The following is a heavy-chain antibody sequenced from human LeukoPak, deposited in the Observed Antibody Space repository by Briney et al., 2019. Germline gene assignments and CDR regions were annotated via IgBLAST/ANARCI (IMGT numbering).Heavy chain of an antibody. Sequence: TETLPLTCTGSGCSISSYYWSWIRQPPGKGLEWVGYIYYSGSTNYNPSPKKRFIITVQNTNNKSLLKQSYVTAADTAAYYCASSEYTYGHLLPWDWGQGTVITVS. CDR3: ASSEYTYGHLLPWD. CDR2: IYYSGST. CDR1: GCSISSYY. J-gene: IGHJ4*02. D-gene: IGHD5-18*01. V-gene: IGHV4-59*01.